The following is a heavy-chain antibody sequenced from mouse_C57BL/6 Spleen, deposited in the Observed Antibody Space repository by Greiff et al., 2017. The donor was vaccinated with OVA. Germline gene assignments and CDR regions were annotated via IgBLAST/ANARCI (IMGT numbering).Heavy chain of an antibody. CDR2: INPNNGGT. CDR1: GYTFTDYY. Sequence: EVQLQQSGPELVKPGASVKISCKASGYTFTDYYMNWVKQSHGKSLEWIGDINPNNGGTSYNQKFKGKATLTVDKSSSTAYMELRSLTSEDSAVYYCARSNYGSKNAMDYWGQGTSVTVSS. D-gene: IGHD1-1*01. J-gene: IGHJ4*01. V-gene: IGHV1-26*01. CDR3: ARSNYGSKNAMDY.